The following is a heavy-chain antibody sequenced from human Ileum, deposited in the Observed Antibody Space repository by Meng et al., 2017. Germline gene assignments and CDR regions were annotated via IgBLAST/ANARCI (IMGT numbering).Heavy chain of an antibody. CDR1: RFTFNIYS. V-gene: IGHV3-23*02. Sequence: ELQLVRSGGGLGQPGGSLRLSCAASRFTFNIYSMSWVRQAPGKGLEWIAEMNLGGSPNYNPSLKSRVTMSVDKSNDHLSLQLTSVTAADTAVYYCAHIFDSWGQGTLVTVSS. J-gene: IGHJ4*02. CDR2: MNLGGSP. CDR3: AHIFDS.